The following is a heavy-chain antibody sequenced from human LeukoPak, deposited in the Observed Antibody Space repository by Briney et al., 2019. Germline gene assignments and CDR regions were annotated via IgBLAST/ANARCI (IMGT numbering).Heavy chain of an antibody. Sequence: GGSLRLSCAASGFTASTTYMSWVRQPPGKGLEWVSVIYSGGSTYYADSVKGRFTISRDNSKNTLYLQMNSLRAEDTAVYYCAKAGRRAARPDYWGQGTLVTVSS. CDR1: GFTASTTY. CDR2: IYSGGST. V-gene: IGHV3-53*01. D-gene: IGHD6-6*01. CDR3: AKAGRRAARPDY. J-gene: IGHJ4*02.